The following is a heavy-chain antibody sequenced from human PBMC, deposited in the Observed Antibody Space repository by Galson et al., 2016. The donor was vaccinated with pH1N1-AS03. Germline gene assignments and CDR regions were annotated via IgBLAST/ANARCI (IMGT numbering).Heavy chain of an antibody. V-gene: IGHV3-30*02. J-gene: IGHJ4*02. D-gene: IGHD6-13*01. CDR2: VRFDGINK. Sequence: SLRLSCAAAGFTFSTYGMHWVRQAPGKGLEWVAFVRFDGINKFYADSVKGRFTISRDNSKNTLYLQMNSLRTEDTAMYYCANREKAATGQFDYWGQGTQVTVSS. CDR3: ANREKAATGQFDY. CDR1: GFTFSTYG.